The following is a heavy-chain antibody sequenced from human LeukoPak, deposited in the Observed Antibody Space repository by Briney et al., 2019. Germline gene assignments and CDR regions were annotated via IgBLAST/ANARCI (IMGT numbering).Heavy chain of an antibody. CDR2: IYYSGST. CDR1: GGSISXXXXX. CDR3: ARLNSGSPDAFDI. Sequence: PSETLSLTCTVSGGSISXXXXXXXXXXXXXXXXXXXXGSIYYSGSTYYNPSXXXRXXISVDTSKNQFSLKLSSVTAADTAVYYCARLNSGSPDAFDIWGQGTMVTVSS. D-gene: IGHD1-26*01. J-gene: IGHJ3*02. V-gene: IGHV4-39*01.